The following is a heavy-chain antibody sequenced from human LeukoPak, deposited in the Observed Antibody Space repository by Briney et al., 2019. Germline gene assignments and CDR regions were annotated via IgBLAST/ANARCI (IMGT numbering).Heavy chain of an antibody. CDR1: GYTFSSYY. V-gene: IGHV1-18*04. Sequence: ASVKVSCKASGYTFSSYYMHWVRQAPGQGLEWMGWISAYNGNTNYAQKLQGRVTMTTDTSTSTAYMELRSLRSDDTAVYDCARDVGGPFDYWGQGTLVTVSS. D-gene: IGHD3-10*01. J-gene: IGHJ4*02. CDR2: ISAYNGNT. CDR3: ARDVGGPFDY.